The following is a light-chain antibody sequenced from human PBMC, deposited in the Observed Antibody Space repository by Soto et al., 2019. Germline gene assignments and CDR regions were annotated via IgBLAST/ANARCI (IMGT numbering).Light chain of an antibody. V-gene: IGKV3-20*01. CDR3: QQYGTSLYT. CDR1: QSVSNSY. CDR2: GAS. Sequence: EIVLTQSPGTLSLSPGERATLPCRASQSVSNSYLAWYQQKPGQAPRLLMYGASNRATGIPDRFSGSGSGTDLTLTISRLEPEEFAVYFWQQYGTSLYTFGQGTKLEIK. J-gene: IGKJ2*01.